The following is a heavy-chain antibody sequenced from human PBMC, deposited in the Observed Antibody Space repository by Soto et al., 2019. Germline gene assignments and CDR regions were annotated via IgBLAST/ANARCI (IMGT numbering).Heavy chain of an antibody. D-gene: IGHD3-10*01. CDR2: INPSGGST. Sequence: ASVKGSCKAAWYTFRIDYMHWGRQEPGKGLEWMGIINPSGGSTNYAQKFQGRVTITADKSTSTAYMELSSLRSDDTAAYYCALGAPDLPLDYWGQGTLVTFSS. CDR3: ALGAPDLPLDY. CDR1: WYTFRIDY. V-gene: IGHV1-46*01. J-gene: IGHJ4*02.